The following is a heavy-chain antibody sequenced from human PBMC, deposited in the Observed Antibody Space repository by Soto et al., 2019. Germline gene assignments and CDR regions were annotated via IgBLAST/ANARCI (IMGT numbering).Heavy chain of an antibody. CDR2: IIPIFGTA. Sequence: QVQLVQSGAEVKKPGSSVKVSCKASGGTFSSYAISWVRQAPGQGLEWMGGIIPIFGTANYAQKFQGRVTITADKSTSTAYMELSSLRSEDTAVYYCARETVTIFGVVIRGYFDYWGHGTLFTVSS. D-gene: IGHD3-3*01. V-gene: IGHV1-69*06. CDR1: GGTFSSYA. CDR3: ARETVTIFGVVIRGYFDY. J-gene: IGHJ4*01.